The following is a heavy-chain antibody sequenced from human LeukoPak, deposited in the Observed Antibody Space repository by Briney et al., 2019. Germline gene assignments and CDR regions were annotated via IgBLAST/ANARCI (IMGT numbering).Heavy chain of an antibody. V-gene: IGHV3-21*01. CDR2: ISSSSGYI. Sequence: GGSLRLSCAASGFTFSSYSMNWVRQAPGKGLEWVSSISSSSGYIYYADSVKGRFTISRDNAKNSLYLQMNSLRAEDTAVYYCARDNRIAAAAFDIWGQGTMVTVSS. D-gene: IGHD6-13*01. CDR3: ARDNRIAAAAFDI. CDR1: GFTFSSYS. J-gene: IGHJ3*02.